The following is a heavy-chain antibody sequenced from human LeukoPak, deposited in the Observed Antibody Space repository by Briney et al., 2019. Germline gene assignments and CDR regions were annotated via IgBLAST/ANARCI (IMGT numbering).Heavy chain of an antibody. Sequence: SEPLSLPCTVSGGSVSSNNFYWSWIPQPPGGGLEGNGLDHYSGRTNFNPSLKSQVTISLDTSKNNFSLKLNSVTAADTAIYYCARQQIRGGIFCDFDYWGPGSLVTVSS. V-gene: IGHV4-61*01. D-gene: IGHD3-10*01. CDR2: DHYSGRT. CDR3: ARQQIRGGIFCDFDY. J-gene: IGHJ4*02. CDR1: GGSVSSNNFY.